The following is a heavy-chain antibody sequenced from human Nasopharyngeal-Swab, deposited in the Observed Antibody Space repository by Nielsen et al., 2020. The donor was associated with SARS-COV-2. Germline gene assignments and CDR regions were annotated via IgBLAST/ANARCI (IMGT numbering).Heavy chain of an antibody. CDR1: GFTFSSYA. Sequence: GGSLRLSYAASGFTFSSYAMHWVRQAPGKGLEWVAVISYDGSNKYYADSVKGRFTISRDNSKNTLYLQMNSLRAEDTAVYYCARVDSSSWYGVDYWGQGTLVTVSS. V-gene: IGHV3-30-3*01. J-gene: IGHJ4*02. D-gene: IGHD6-13*01. CDR2: ISYDGSNK. CDR3: ARVDSSSWYGVDY.